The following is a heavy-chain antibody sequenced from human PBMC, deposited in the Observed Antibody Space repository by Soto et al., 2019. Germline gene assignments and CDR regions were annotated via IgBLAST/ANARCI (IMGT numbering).Heavy chain of an antibody. CDR2: IWYDGSNK. Sequence: PGGSLRLSCAASGFTFSSYGMHWVRQAPGKGLEWVAVIWYDGSNKYYADSVKGRFTISRDNSKNTLYLQMNSLRAEDTAVYYCARDSTVTTMKHWGQGTLVTVSS. J-gene: IGHJ1*01. D-gene: IGHD4-4*01. CDR1: GFTFSSYG. V-gene: IGHV3-33*01. CDR3: ARDSTVTTMKH.